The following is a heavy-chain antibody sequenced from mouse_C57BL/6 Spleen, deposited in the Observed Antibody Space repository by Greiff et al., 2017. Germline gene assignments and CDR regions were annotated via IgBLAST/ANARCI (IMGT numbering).Heavy chain of an antibody. V-gene: IGHV1-15*01. CDR1: GYTFTDYE. Sequence: QVQLKESGAELVRPGASVTLSCKASGYTFTDYEMHWVKQTPVHGLEWIGAIDPETGGTAYNQKFKGKAILTADKSSSTAYMELRSLTSEDSAVYYCTRTLLYYGNYADAMDYWGQGTSVTVSS. J-gene: IGHJ4*01. D-gene: IGHD2-1*01. CDR3: TRTLLYYGNYADAMDY. CDR2: IDPETGGT.